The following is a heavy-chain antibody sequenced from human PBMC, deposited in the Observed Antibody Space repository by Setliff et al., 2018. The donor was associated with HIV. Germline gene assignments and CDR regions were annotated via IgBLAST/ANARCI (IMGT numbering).Heavy chain of an antibody. V-gene: IGHV1-3*01. Sequence: ASVKVSCKASGYIFSNFAMHWVRQVPGPRLEWMGWINAGDGNTKYSQNIQGRVSITRDTSASTAYIEVNSLTSDDTAVYFCARGLRQLERSNYFDYWGQGTLVTVSS. CDR1: GYIFSNFA. CDR2: INAGDGNT. CDR3: ARGLRQLERSNYFDY. D-gene: IGHD1-1*01. J-gene: IGHJ4*02.